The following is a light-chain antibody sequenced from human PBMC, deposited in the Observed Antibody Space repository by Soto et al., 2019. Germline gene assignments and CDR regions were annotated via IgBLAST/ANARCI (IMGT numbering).Light chain of an antibody. J-gene: IGKJ1*01. CDR2: WAS. CDR3: QQYYRPWS. Sequence: DIVMTQTPDSLAVSLGQRATINCKSSQSVLYSSNNKNYLAWYQQKPGQPPKRLIYWASTRESGFTDRFSGSGSGTDFTLTLRSLKGEDVAVYYCQQYYRPWSFGEGTKVEIK. CDR1: QSVLYSSNNKNY. V-gene: IGKV4-1*01.